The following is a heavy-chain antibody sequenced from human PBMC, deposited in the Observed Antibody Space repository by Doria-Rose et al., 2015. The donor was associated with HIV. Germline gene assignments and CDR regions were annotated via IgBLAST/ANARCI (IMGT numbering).Heavy chain of an antibody. J-gene: IGHJ4*02. CDR3: ARIKSSRWYHKYYFDF. CDR1: GVSLSSPGIG. CDR2: MFSDDER. V-gene: IGHV2-26*01. Sequence: QVTLKESGPVLVKPTETLTLTCTVSGVSLSSPGIGAGWIRQPPGKALEWLANMFSDDERSYKTSLKSRLTISRGTSKSQVVLTMTDVDPVDTATYYCARIKSSRWYHKYYFDFWGQGTLVIVSA. D-gene: IGHD6-13*01.